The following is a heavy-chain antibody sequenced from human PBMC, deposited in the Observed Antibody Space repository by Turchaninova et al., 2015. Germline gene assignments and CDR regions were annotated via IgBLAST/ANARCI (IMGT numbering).Heavy chain of an antibody. CDR2: TGTYNGAT. J-gene: IGHJ6*02. Sequence: QVQLVQSGAEVKRPGASVQVACEVSGYTFTDFGINWVRLAPGQGPEWMGWTGTYNGATPTDKNFHGTVQMPREASTAPANMGVRSLTAHDTAVYYCARVMGSSYGMDVWGRGTTITVSS. CDR1: GYTFTDFG. V-gene: IGHV1-18*04. D-gene: IGHD3-16*01. CDR3: ARVMGSSYGMDV.